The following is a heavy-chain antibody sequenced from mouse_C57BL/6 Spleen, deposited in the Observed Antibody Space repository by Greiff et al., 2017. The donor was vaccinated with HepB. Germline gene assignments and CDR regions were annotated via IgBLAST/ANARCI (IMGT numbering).Heavy chain of an antibody. CDR2: INPNNGGT. Sequence: VQLKESGPELVKPGASVKIPCKASGYTFTDYNMDWVKQSHGKSLEWIGDINPNNGGTIYNQKFKGKATLTVDKSSSTAYMELRSLTSEDTAVYYCAREIRSYYGSSYVDWYFDVWGTGTTVTVSS. V-gene: IGHV1-18*01. D-gene: IGHD1-1*01. CDR3: AREIRSYYGSSYVDWYFDV. CDR1: GYTFTDYN. J-gene: IGHJ1*03.